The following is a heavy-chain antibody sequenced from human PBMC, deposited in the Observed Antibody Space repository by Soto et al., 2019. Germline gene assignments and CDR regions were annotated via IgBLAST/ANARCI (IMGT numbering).Heavy chain of an antibody. V-gene: IGHV3-11*06. D-gene: IGHD2-15*01. J-gene: IGHJ5*02. Sequence: GPMILSCGGAGVTCCASYMSLISQAPGKGLEWLSYISPGSRYPAYADSVKGRFTISRDNARRSLFLQMTSLTAEDTAMYYCVRGGGGGLFDPWGQGTMVTVSS. CDR3: VRGGGGGLFDP. CDR1: GVTCCASY. CDR2: ISPGSRYP.